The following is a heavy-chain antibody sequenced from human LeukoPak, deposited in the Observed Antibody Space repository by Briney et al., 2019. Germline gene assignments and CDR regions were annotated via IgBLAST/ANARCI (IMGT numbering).Heavy chain of an antibody. V-gene: IGHV1-2*07. D-gene: IGHD3-3*01. CDR3: ARIDFWSGYCLDY. Sequence: ASVKVSCKASGYTFTDYYMHWVRQAPGQGLEWMGWINPSSGATNYAHKFQGRVTMTRDTSIITASMELSRLRPDDTAVYYCARIDFWSGYCLDYWGQGTLVTVSS. CDR2: INPSSGAT. CDR1: GYTFTDYY. J-gene: IGHJ4*02.